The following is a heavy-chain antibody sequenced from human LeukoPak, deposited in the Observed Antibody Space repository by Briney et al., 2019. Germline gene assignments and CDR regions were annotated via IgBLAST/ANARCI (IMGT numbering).Heavy chain of an antibody. J-gene: IGHJ4*02. CDR3: ARGARLYWNYYDSSGYSPLGY. V-gene: IGHV1-3*01. CDR1: GYTFTSYA. D-gene: IGHD3-22*01. Sequence: ASVKVPCKASGYTFTSYAMHWVRQAPGQRLEWMGWINAGNGNTKYSQKFQGRVTITRDTSASTAYMELSSLRSEDTAVYYCARGARLYWNYYDSSGYSPLGYWGQGTLVTVSS. CDR2: INAGNGNT.